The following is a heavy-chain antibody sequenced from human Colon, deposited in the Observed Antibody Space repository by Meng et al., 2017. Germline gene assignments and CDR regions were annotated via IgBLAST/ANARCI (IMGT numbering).Heavy chain of an antibody. D-gene: IGHD2-15*01. CDR3: VRLVGNSWLDY. V-gene: IGHV6-1*02. J-gene: IGHJ4*02. Sequence: QVQLQQSGPCLVTPSQTLSFTCAISGDSVSSHTNTWNWIRQSPSRGLEWLGRTYYRSKWYIDYAVSLQSRITINADTSTNQLSLQLNSVTPEDTAVYYCVRLVGNSWLDYWGQGTLVTVSS. CDR1: GDSVSSHTNT. CDR2: TYYRSKWYI.